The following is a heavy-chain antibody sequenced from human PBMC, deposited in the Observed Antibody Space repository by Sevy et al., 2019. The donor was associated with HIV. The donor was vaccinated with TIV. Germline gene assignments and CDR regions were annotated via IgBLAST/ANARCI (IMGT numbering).Heavy chain of an antibody. CDR1: GGSISSYY. CDR3: ARDLGTTAPYCSGGSCYSGMDV. CDR2: IYYSGST. Sequence: SETLSLTCTVSGGSISSYYWSWIRQPPGKGLEWIGYIYYSGSTNYKPSLKSRVTISVDTSKNQFSLKLSSVTAADTAVYYCARDLGTTAPYCSGGSCYSGMDVWGQGTTVTVS. D-gene: IGHD2-15*01. J-gene: IGHJ6*02. V-gene: IGHV4-59*01.